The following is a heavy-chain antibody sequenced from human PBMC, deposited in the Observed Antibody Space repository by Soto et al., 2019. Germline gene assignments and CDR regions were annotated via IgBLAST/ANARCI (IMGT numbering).Heavy chain of an antibody. J-gene: IGHJ3*02. CDR1: GYTFTSYA. CDR3: ARDVSPDAFDI. CDR2: INAGNGNT. V-gene: IGHV1-3*01. Sequence: ASVKVSCKASGYTFTSYAMHWVRQAPGQRREWMGWINAGNGNTKYSQKFQGRVTITRDTSASTAYMELSSLRSEDTSVYYCARDVSPDAFDIWGQGTMVTVSS.